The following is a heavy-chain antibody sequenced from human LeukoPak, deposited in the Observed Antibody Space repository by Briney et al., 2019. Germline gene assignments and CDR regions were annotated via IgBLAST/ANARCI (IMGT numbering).Heavy chain of an antibody. V-gene: IGHV4-61*01. CDR1: GGSVSSGSYY. J-gene: IGHJ4*02. Sequence: PSETLFLTCTVSGGSVSSGSYYWSWIRQPPGKGLEWIGYIYYSGSTNYNPSLKSRVTISVDTSKNQFSLKLSSVTAADTAVYYCAREGWLRYFDYWGQGTLVTVSS. CDR2: IYYSGST. CDR3: AREGWLRYFDY. D-gene: IGHD5-12*01.